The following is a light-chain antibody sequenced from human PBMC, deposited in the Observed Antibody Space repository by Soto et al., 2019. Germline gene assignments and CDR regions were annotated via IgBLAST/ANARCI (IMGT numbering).Light chain of an antibody. J-gene: IGKJ1*01. V-gene: IGKV3-20*01. CDR2: DVS. Sequence: EIVLTQSPGTLSLSPGERATLSCRASQSVSSSYLAWYQQKPGQAPRLLMYDVSSRATGIPDRFSGSGSGTDFTLTISRLEPEDFAVYYCQQYGSSPLTVGQGTKVDIK. CDR3: QQYGSSPLT. CDR1: QSVSSSY.